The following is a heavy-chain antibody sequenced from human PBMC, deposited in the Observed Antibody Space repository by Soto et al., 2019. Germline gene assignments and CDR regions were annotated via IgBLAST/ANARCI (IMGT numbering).Heavy chain of an antibody. D-gene: IGHD4-17*01. CDR1: GGSISSGDYY. J-gene: IGHJ6*03. CDR3: ASSRLPPYYYYYYMDV. V-gene: IGHV4-39*07. Sequence: SETLSLTCTVSGGSISSGDYYWSWIRQPPGKGLEWIGEINHSGSTNYNPSLKSRVTISVDTSKNQFSLKLSSVTAADTAVYYCASSRLPPYYYYYYMDVWGKGTTVTVSS. CDR2: INHSGST.